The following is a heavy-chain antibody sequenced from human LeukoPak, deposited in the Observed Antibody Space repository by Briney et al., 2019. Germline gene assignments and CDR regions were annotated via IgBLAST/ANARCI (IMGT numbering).Heavy chain of an antibody. J-gene: IGHJ6*02. CDR2: ISAYNGNT. Sequence: GASVKVSCKASGYTFTSYAMTWVRQAPGQGLEWMGWISAYNGNTNYAQKLQGRVTMTTDTSTSTAYMELRSLRSDDTAVYYCASQLRYYYDSSGPRETKLYYYYYGMDVWGQGTTVTVSS. D-gene: IGHD3-22*01. CDR1: GYTFTSYA. CDR3: ASQLRYYYDSSGPRETKLYYYYYGMDV. V-gene: IGHV1-18*01.